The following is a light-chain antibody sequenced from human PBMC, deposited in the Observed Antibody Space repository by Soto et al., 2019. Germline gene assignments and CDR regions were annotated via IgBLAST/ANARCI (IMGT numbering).Light chain of an antibody. Sequence: DIQMTQSPSTLSASVGGSVTITCRASQSISSRLAWCQQKPGKAPKLLIYKASTLKSGVPSRFSGSGSGTEFTLTISSLQPDDFATYYCQHYNSYSEAFGPGTKVDIK. CDR1: QSISSR. J-gene: IGKJ1*01. V-gene: IGKV1-5*03. CDR3: QHYNSYSEA. CDR2: KAS.